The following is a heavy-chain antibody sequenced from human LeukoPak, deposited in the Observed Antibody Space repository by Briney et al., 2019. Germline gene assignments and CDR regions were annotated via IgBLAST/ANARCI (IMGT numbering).Heavy chain of an antibody. CDR1: GFTFGDYY. Sequence: GGSLRLSCAASGFTFGDYYMSWIRQAPGKGPEWVSYISSSGSTIYYADSVKGRFTISRDNSKNTQYLQMNSLRAEDTAVYYCARDVALTVRQGVGYWGQGTLVTVSS. D-gene: IGHD4-17*01. V-gene: IGHV3-11*04. CDR2: ISSSGSTI. CDR3: ARDVALTVRQGVGY. J-gene: IGHJ4*02.